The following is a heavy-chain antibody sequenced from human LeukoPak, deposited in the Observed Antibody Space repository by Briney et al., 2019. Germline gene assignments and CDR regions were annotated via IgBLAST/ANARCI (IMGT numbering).Heavy chain of an antibody. CDR1: GYTFTSYY. J-gene: IGHJ6*02. D-gene: IGHD4-17*01. CDR3: ARGYGDYVPYYYGMDV. CDR2: IIPIFGTA. V-gene: IGHV1-69*13. Sequence: ASVKVSCKASGYTFTSYYMHWVRQAPGQGLEWMGGIIPIFGTANYAQKFQGRVTITADESTSTAYMELSSLRSEDTAVYYCARGYGDYVPYYYGMDVWGQGTTVTVSS.